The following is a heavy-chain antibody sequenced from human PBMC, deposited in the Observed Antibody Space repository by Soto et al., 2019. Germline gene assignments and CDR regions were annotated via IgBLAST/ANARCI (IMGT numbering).Heavy chain of an antibody. D-gene: IGHD6-19*01. V-gene: IGHV3-23*01. CDR3: ARVNGGSDWYVRAFDI. CDR1: GFTSSSYG. CDR2: MRGGDTST. J-gene: IGHJ3*02. Sequence: EGQLLESGGGLVQPGGSLRVSCAASGFTSSSYGMNWVRQAPGKGLEWVSAMRGGDTSTQYADSVKGRFTISRDNPKNTLYLQMNSLRPEDTAVYDCARVNGGSDWYVRAFDIWGQGRIVAVSS.